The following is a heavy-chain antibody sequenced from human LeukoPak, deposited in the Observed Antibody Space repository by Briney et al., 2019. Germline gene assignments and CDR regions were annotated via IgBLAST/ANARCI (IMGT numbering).Heavy chain of an antibody. CDR3: ARDRQSYYYGSGSGYYGMDV. J-gene: IGHJ6*02. Sequence: PGGSLRLSCAASGFTFSDYYMSWIRQAPGKGLEWVSYISSSGSTIYYAGSVKGRFTISRDNAKNSLYLQMNSLRAEDTAVYYCARDRQSYYYGSGSGYYGMDVWGQGTTVTVSS. D-gene: IGHD3-10*01. V-gene: IGHV3-11*01. CDR2: ISSSGSTI. CDR1: GFTFSDYY.